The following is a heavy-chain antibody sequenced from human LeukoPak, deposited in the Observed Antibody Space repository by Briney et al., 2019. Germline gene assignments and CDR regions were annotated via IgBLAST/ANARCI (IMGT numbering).Heavy chain of an antibody. CDR2: ISGSGGST. D-gene: IGHD3-16*01. V-gene: IGHV3-23*01. CDR3: AKRGFGFYYGMDV. Sequence: GGSLRLSCAASGFTFSSYAMSWVRQAPGKGLEWVSAISGSGGSTYYAGSVKGRFTISRDNSKNTLYLQMNSLRAEDTAVYYCAKRGFGFYYGMDVWGQGTTVTVSS. J-gene: IGHJ6*02. CDR1: GFTFSSYA.